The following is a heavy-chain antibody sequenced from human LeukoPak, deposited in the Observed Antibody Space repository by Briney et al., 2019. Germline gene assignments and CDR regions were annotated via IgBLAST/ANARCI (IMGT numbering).Heavy chain of an antibody. CDR1: GGSFSSGDYY. D-gene: IGHD6-6*01. J-gene: IGHJ2*01. CDR3: AREAPISSIAAKTQYWYFDL. Sequence: SQTLSLTCTVSGGSFSSGDYYWNWIRQHPGKGLEWIGYIYYSGSTNYNPSLKSRVTISVDTSKNQFSLKLSSVTAADTAVYYCAREAPISSIAAKTQYWYFDLWGRGTLVTVSS. CDR2: IYYSGST. V-gene: IGHV4-31*03.